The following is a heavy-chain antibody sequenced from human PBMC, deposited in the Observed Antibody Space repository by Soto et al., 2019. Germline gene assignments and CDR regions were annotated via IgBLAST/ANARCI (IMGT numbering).Heavy chain of an antibody. CDR1: GGSFSGYY. V-gene: IGHV4-34*01. J-gene: IGHJ4*02. D-gene: IGHD3-22*01. Sequence: SETLSLTCAVYGGSFSGYYWSWIRQPPGKGLEWIGEINHSGSTNYNPSLKSRVTISVDTSKNQFSLKLSSVTAADTAVYYCARRAITYYYDSSGYYPGYYFDYWGQGTLVTV. CDR3: ARRAITYYYDSSGYYPGYYFDY. CDR2: INHSGST.